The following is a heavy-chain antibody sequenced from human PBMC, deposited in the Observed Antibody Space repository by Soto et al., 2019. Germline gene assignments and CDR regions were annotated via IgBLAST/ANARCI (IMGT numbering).Heavy chain of an antibody. CDR2: ITSDSSTI. CDR3: ARVGRGVYGMDV. D-gene: IGHD2-8*01. Sequence: GGPLRLSCAASGFAFSTYSINWVRQAPGKGLEWFSYITSDSSTISYADSVKGRFTVSRDNAKNSLYLQMNSLRDEDTAVYYCARVGRGVYGMDVWGQGTSVTVS. CDR1: GFAFSTYS. V-gene: IGHV3-48*02. J-gene: IGHJ6*02.